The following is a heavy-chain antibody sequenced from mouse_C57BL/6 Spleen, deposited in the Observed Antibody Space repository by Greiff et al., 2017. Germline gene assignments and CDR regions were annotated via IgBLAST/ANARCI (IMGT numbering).Heavy chain of an antibody. V-gene: IGHV1-47*01. CDR3: ARRGGLLLPYFDY. CDR2: FHPYNDDP. J-gene: IGHJ2*01. CDR1: GYTFTTYP. Sequence: VQRVESGAELVKPGASVKMSCKASGYTFTTYPIEWMKQNHGKSLEWIGNFHPYNDDPKYNEKFKGKATLTVEKSSSTVYLELSRLTSDDSAVYYCARRGGLLLPYFDYWGQGTTLTVSS. D-gene: IGHD1-1*01.